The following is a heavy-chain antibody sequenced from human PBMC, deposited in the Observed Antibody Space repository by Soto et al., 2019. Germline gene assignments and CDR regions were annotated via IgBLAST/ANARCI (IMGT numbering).Heavy chain of an antibody. V-gene: IGHV4-59*02. CDR3: ARGRHWLDY. D-gene: IGHD6-19*01. Sequence: QVQLQESGPGLVKPSETLSLTCTVSGGSVRPYYWSWVRQPPGKGLEWIAYFYYDGTTNYNPSLKSRVTISVDTSKNQFSLKLTSVTAADTAVYYCARGRHWLDYWGQGTLLTVSS. CDR2: FYYDGTT. J-gene: IGHJ4*02. CDR1: GGSVRPYY.